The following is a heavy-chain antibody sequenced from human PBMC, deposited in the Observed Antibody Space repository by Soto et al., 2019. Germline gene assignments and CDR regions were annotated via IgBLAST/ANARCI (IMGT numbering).Heavy chain of an antibody. J-gene: IGHJ6*02. CDR3: ARYYYYDSSGYYAEADYYYGMDV. D-gene: IGHD3-22*01. CDR2: IIPIFGTA. V-gene: IGHV1-69*01. CDR1: GGTFSSYA. Sequence: QVQLVQSGAEVKKPGSSVKVSCKASGGTFSSYAISWVRQAPGQGLEWMGGIIPIFGTANYAQKFQGRVTITADESTSTAYMELCSLRSEDTAVYYCARYYYYDSSGYYAEADYYYGMDVWGQGTTVTVSS.